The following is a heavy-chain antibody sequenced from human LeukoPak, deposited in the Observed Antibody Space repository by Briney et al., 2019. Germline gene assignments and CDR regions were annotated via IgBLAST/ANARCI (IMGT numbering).Heavy chain of an antibody. CDR1: GGPMSTSDW. D-gene: IGHD3-10*01. Sequence: SGTLSLTGDVSGGPMSTSDWWSWVRQPPGKGLEWIGEIYHSGSTNSNPSLMSRLTMSIDKSRNKFSVNLTSVTAADTAVYYCARSEAIRGWNNWFDSWGQGILVTVSS. CDR3: ARSEAIRGWNNWFDS. V-gene: IGHV4-4*02. J-gene: IGHJ5*01. CDR2: IYHSGST.